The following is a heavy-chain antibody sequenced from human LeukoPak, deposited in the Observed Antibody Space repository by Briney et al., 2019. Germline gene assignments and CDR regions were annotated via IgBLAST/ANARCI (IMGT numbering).Heavy chain of an antibody. CDR3: ATVCNPDYYFDY. CDR1: GYTLTELS. V-gene: IGHV1-24*01. J-gene: IGHJ4*02. Sequence: GASVTVSCTVSGYTLTELSMHWVRQAPGKGLEWMGGFDPEDGETIYAQKFQGRVTMTRDTSTSTVYMELSSLRSEDTAVYYCATVCNPDYYFDYWGQGTLVTVSS. D-gene: IGHD1-14*01. CDR2: FDPEDGET.